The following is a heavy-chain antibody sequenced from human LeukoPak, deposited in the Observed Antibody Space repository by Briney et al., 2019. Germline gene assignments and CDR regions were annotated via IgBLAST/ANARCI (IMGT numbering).Heavy chain of an antibody. CDR3: VTDTRSGWRNY. CDR1: GYSLSEVS. V-gene: IGHV1-24*01. CDR2: IDPEDGEA. D-gene: IGHD6-19*01. Sequence: WASVKVSCKVSGYSLSEVSTHWVRQAPGKGLEWMGGIDPEDGEAIFAQTIQGRVTMTEDTSIDTAYMELRSLRSEDTAVYYCVTDTRSGWRNYWGQGTLNTVSS. J-gene: IGHJ4*02.